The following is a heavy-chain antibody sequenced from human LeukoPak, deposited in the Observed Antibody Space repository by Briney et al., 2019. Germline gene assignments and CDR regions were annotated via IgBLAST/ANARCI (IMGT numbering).Heavy chain of an antibody. CDR1: VYTFTGYY. CDR2: INPNSGGT. V-gene: IGHV1-2*02. Sequence: GASVKVSCKASVYTFTGYYMHWVRQAPGQGLEWMGWINPNSGGTNYAQKFQGRVTMTRDTSISTAYTELSRLRSDDTAVYYCARGDYVWGSYLPTYYFDYWGQGTLVTVSS. D-gene: IGHD3-16*02. J-gene: IGHJ4*02. CDR3: ARGDYVWGSYLPTYYFDY.